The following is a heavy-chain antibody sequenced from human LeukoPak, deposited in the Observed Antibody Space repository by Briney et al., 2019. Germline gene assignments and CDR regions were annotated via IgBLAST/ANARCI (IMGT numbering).Heavy chain of an antibody. J-gene: IGHJ6*03. V-gene: IGHV5-51*01. D-gene: IGHD2-2*01. CDR2: IYPGDSDT. Sequence: GESLKISCKGSGYSFTSYWIGWVRQMPGKGLEWMGIIYPGDSDTRYSPSFQGQVTISADKSISTAYLQWSSLKASDTAMYYCARWIVVVPAAEDYYYYYMDVWGKGTTVTVSS. CDR1: GYSFTSYW. CDR3: ARWIVVVPAAEDYYYYYMDV.